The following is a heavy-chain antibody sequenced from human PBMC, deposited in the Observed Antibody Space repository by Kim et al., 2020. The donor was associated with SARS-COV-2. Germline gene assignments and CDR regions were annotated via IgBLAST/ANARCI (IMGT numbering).Heavy chain of an antibody. Sequence: GGSLRLSCAASGFTVSRSGMNWVRQAPGRGPEWVSAITNNNGKTYYADSVKGRFTITRDKSDNTVYLQMNSLRVEDTALYYCAKDHPSFEWPTFESWSQGTLVTVSS. CDR3: AKDHPSFEWPTFES. CDR1: GFTVSRSG. D-gene: IGHD3-3*01. V-gene: IGHV3-23*01. J-gene: IGHJ4*02. CDR2: ITNNNGKT.